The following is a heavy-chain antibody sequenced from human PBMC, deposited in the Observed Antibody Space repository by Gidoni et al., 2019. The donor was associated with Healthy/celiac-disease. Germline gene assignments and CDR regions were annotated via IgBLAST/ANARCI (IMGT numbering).Heavy chain of an antibody. CDR2: IYWNDDK. CDR1: GFSLSTSGVG. V-gene: IGHV2-5*01. Sequence: QITLKESGPTLVKPTQTLTLTCTFCGFSLSTSGVGVGWIRQPPGKALEWLALIYWNDDKRYSPSLKRRLTITKDTSKNQVVLTMTNMDPVDTATYYCAHRRVGPNGDYAPGYNWFDPWGQGTLVTVSS. J-gene: IGHJ5*02. D-gene: IGHD4-17*01. CDR3: AHRRVGPNGDYAPGYNWFDP.